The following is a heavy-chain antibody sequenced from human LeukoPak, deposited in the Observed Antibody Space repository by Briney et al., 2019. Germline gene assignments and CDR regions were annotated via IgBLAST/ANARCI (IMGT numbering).Heavy chain of an antibody. D-gene: IGHD6-13*01. CDR3: AREGVISSRGLDY. CDR1: GGSISSDY. CDR2: IYTSGNT. J-gene: IGHJ4*02. V-gene: IGHV4-4*07. Sequence: PSETLSLTCNVSGGSISSDYWSWIRQPAGKGLEWIGRIYTSGNTNYNPSLKGRVTMSVDTSKNQFSLKLSSVTAADTAVYYCAREGVISSRGLDYWGQGTLVTVSS.